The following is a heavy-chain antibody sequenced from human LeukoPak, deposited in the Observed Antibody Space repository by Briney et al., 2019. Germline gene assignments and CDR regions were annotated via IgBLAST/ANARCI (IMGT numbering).Heavy chain of an antibody. CDR1: GFTFSSSG. V-gene: IGHV3-30*02. CDR3: AKDKGKNSFDY. J-gene: IGHJ4*02. CDR2: IWHDGSNK. Sequence: GGSLRLSCTASGFTFSSSGMHWVRQAPGKGLEGGTFIWHDGSNKYYAESVKGRFTVSRDNSRNTVYLQMNNLRPEDTAVYYCAKDKGKNSFDYWGQGTLVTVSS. D-gene: IGHD4-23*01.